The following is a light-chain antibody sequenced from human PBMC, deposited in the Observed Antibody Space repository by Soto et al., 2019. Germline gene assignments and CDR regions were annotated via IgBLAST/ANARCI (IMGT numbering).Light chain of an antibody. Sequence: QSVLTQPASVSGSPGQSITISCTGTSSDIGAYNYVSWYQLHPGKAPKLIISEVSNRPSGVSSRFSGSKSANTASLTISGLRAEDEAEYYCSSYTRSSTQVFGTGTKVTVL. J-gene: IGLJ1*01. V-gene: IGLV2-14*01. CDR3: SSYTRSSTQV. CDR1: SSDIGAYNY. CDR2: EVS.